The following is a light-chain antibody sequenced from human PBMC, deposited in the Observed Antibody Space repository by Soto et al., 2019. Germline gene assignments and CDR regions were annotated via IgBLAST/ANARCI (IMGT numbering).Light chain of an antibody. Sequence: QSALTQPASVSGSPXXXXTISCXXXXXDVGSYNLVSWYQQHPGKAPKLMIYEGSKRPSGVSNRFSGSKSGNTASLTISGLQAEDEADYYCCSYAGSSTLVFGGGTKVTVL. V-gene: IGLV2-23*01. CDR3: CSYAGSSTLV. CDR2: EGS. CDR1: XXDVGSYNL. J-gene: IGLJ2*01.